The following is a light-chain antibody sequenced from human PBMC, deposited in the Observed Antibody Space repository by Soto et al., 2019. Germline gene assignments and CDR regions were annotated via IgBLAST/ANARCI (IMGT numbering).Light chain of an antibody. CDR1: SSNIGSNT. Sequence: QSVLTQPPSASGTPGQRVTISCSGSSSNIGSNTVNWYQQLPGTAPKLLIYSNNLRPSGVPDRFSGSKSGTSASLAISGLQSEDEADYYCAAWHDSLNGPVFGGGTQLTVL. V-gene: IGLV1-44*01. J-gene: IGLJ2*01. CDR3: AAWHDSLNGPV. CDR2: SNN.